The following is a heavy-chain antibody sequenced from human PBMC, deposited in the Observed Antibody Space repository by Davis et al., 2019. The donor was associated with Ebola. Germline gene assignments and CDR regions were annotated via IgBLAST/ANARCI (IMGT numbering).Heavy chain of an antibody. Sequence: PSETLSLTCAVYGGSFSGYYWSWIRQPPGKGLEWIGEINHSGSTNYNPSLKSRVTISVDRSKNQFSLKLSSVTAADTAVYYCARVTHDSSGYDYWGQGTLVTVSS. CDR1: GGSFSGYY. CDR2: INHSGST. D-gene: IGHD3-22*01. J-gene: IGHJ4*02. CDR3: ARVTHDSSGYDY. V-gene: IGHV4-34*01.